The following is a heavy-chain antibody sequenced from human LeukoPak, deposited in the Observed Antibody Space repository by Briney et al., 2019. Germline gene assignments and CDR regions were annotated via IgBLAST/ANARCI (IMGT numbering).Heavy chain of an antibody. V-gene: IGHV3-48*01. CDR2: ISSGSSAI. CDR1: GFSFSTYS. CDR3: GTGDPRFDC. D-gene: IGHD7-27*01. Sequence: PGGSLGLSCAASGFSFSTYSMNWVRQAPGKGLQWVSYISSGSSAIYYTDSVKGRFTITRDDAKNSVYLQMNSLRTEDTAVYYCGTGDPRFDCWGQGILVTVPS. J-gene: IGHJ4*02.